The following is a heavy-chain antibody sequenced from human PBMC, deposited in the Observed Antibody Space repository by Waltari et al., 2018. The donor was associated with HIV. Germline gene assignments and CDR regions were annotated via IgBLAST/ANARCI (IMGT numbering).Heavy chain of an antibody. CDR3: ARAGNIVGAQLDS. V-gene: IGHV4-4*07. J-gene: IGHJ4*02. CDR2: IYSGGRT. CDR1: GGSISSHY. Sequence: QVQLQESGPGLVKPSETLSLTCTVSGGSISSHYWNWIRQPAGKGLEWIGRIYSGGRTDYTPSLKSRVTMSLDTSKNQFSLRLRSVTAADTAVYYCARAGNIVGAQLDSWGQGTLVTVSS. D-gene: IGHD1-26*01.